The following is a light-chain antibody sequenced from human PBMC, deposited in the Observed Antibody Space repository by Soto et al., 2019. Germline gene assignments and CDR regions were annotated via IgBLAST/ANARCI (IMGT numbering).Light chain of an antibody. CDR3: SSYTSSVTHNYV. V-gene: IGLV2-14*03. CDR2: DVS. J-gene: IGLJ1*01. CDR1: SSDVGGYDS. Sequence: QSALTQPASMSGSPGQSITISCSGTSSDVGGYDSVSWYQQLPGKVPKVIIFDVSDRPSGLSNRFSVSKSGNSSSLTISGLQAEDEAHYYCSSYTSSVTHNYVFGTGTKLTVL.